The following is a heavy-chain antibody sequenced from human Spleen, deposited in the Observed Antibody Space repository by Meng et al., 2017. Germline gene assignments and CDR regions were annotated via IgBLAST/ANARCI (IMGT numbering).Heavy chain of an antibody. J-gene: IGHJ4*02. CDR1: GGTVSSYS. V-gene: IGHV1-69*08. Sequence: QVPLVHGGAEVERPGSAVEGSCMVSGGTVSSYSIGWVRQAPGQGREWMGRVIPMVNTVQYTQKFQGRVTIMADKFTSVVFMELSSLRSEDTAVYYCGRGISWAGHNYCFDYWGQGTLVTVSS. D-gene: IGHD5-24*01. CDR2: VIPMVNTV. CDR3: GRGISWAGHNYCFDY.